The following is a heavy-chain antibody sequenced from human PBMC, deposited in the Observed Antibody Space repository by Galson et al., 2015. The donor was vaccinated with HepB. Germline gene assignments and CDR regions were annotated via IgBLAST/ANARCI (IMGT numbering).Heavy chain of an antibody. D-gene: IGHD2-21*01. CDR2: IHHSGTT. CDR3: AGSRAVVVSTAPFGWFDP. J-gene: IGHJ5*02. V-gene: IGHV4-30-2*01. CDR1: GGSISSGLYS. Sequence: LSLTCAVSGGSISSGLYSWNWIRQPPGKGLEWIGYIHHSGTTYYNPSLKSRVSISVERSKNQFSLNLNSVTAADTAVYYCAGSRAVVVSTAPFGWFDPGGQGTLVTGSS.